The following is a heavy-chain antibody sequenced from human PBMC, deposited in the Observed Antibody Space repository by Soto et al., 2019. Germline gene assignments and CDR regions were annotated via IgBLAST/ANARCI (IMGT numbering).Heavy chain of an antibody. Sequence: SETLSLTCAVYGGSFSGYYWSWIRQPPGKGLEWIGEINHSGSANYNPSLKSRVTISVDTSKNQFSLKLSSVTAADTAVYYCARDDYSNYGKWDYWGQGTLVTVSS. CDR3: ARDDYSNYGKWDY. J-gene: IGHJ4*02. V-gene: IGHV4-34*01. CDR1: GGSFSGYY. D-gene: IGHD4-4*01. CDR2: INHSGSA.